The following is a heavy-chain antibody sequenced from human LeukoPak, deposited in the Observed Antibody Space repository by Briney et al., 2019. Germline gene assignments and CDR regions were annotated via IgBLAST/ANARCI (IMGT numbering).Heavy chain of an antibody. CDR3: ARQGAGASYYDPTGLTRGAFDS. CDR1: GYIFTNYW. Sequence: GESLEISCRASGYIFTNYWIAWVRWMPGEGLQWMGIILPGDSDTRYSPSFRGQATISAETSTRTAYLQWTSLRASDSAIYYCARQGAGASYYDPTGLTRGAFDSWGQGTTVTVSS. V-gene: IGHV5-51*01. D-gene: IGHD3-22*01. CDR2: ILPGDSDT. J-gene: IGHJ3*02.